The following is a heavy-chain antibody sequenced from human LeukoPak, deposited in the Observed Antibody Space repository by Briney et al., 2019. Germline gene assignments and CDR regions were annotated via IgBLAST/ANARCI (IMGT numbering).Heavy chain of an antibody. Sequence: PSETLSLTCAVYGGSFSGYYWSWIRQPPGKGLEWIGEINHSGSTNYNPSLKSRVTISVDTSKNQFSLKLNSVTAADTAVYYCARGRPRDSSGYYLGYWGQGTLVTVSS. CDR2: INHSGST. CDR1: GGSFSGYY. CDR3: ARGRPRDSSGYYLGY. D-gene: IGHD3-22*01. V-gene: IGHV4-34*01. J-gene: IGHJ4*02.